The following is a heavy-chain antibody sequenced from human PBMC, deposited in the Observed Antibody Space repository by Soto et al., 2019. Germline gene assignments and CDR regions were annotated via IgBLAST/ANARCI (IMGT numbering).Heavy chain of an antibody. J-gene: IGHJ5*02. Sequence: EVQLVESGGGLVQPGGSLRLSCAASGFTFSSYSMNWVRQAPGKGLEWVSYISSSSSTIYYADSVKGRFTISRDNAKNSLYLQMNSLRDEDTAVYYCARLQQQLVWGWFDPWGQGTLVTVSS. CDR1: GFTFSSYS. V-gene: IGHV3-48*02. CDR3: ARLQQQLVWGWFDP. CDR2: ISSSSSTI. D-gene: IGHD6-13*01.